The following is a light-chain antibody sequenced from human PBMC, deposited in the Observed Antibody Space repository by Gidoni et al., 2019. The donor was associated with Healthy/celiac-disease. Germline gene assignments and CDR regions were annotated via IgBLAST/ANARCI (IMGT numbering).Light chain of an antibody. CDR1: SSDVGGYNY. Sequence: QSALTQPASVSGSPGQSITIPCTGTSSDVGGYNYVSWYQQHPGKAPKLMIYEVSNRPSGVSNRFSGSKSGNTASLTISGRQAEDEADYYCSSYTSSSTLYVFGTGTKVTVL. CDR2: EVS. J-gene: IGLJ1*01. V-gene: IGLV2-14*01. CDR3: SSYTSSSTLYV.